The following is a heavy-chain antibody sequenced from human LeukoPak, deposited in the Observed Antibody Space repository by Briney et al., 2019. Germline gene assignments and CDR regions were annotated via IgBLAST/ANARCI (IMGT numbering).Heavy chain of an antibody. CDR2: ISGGGGTT. J-gene: IGHJ5*02. CDR1: GFIFSSYA. CDR3: AKDQFMYYYDSSGSRSWFDP. Sequence: PGGSLRLSCAASGFIFSSYAMSWGRQAPGKGPEWVSTISGGGGTTYYADSVKGRFTISRDNSKSTLYLQMNILRAEDTAIYYCAKDQFMYYYDSSGSRSWFDPWGQGTLVTVSS. D-gene: IGHD3-22*01. V-gene: IGHV3-23*01.